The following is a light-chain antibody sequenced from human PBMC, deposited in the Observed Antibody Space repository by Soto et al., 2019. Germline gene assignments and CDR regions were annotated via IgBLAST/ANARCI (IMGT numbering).Light chain of an antibody. J-gene: IGKJ4*01. CDR1: QSVSNN. CDR3: HDYNEWPLT. Sequence: EIVMTQSPATLSVSPGERAILSCRASQSVSNNLAWYQQQTAQAPILLINHASTRAAGIPARFSGSGSGTEFTLTISGLQSEDFAFYYCHDYNEWPLTFGGGTKVEIK. V-gene: IGKV3-15*01. CDR2: HAS.